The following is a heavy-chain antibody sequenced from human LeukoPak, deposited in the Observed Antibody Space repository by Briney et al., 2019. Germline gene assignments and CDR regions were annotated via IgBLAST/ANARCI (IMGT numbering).Heavy chain of an antibody. CDR3: ARGAQTYYDKAPVDY. D-gene: IGHD3-22*01. CDR2: INHSAST. J-gene: IGHJ4*02. V-gene: IGHV4-34*01. CDR1: VGSFSGYY. Sequence: SETLSLTCAVHVGSFSGYYWSWIRQPPGKGLEWIGEINHSASTNYNPSLKSRVTISVDTSKSQFSLKLNSMTAADTAVYYCARGAQTYYDKAPVDYWGQGTLVTVSS.